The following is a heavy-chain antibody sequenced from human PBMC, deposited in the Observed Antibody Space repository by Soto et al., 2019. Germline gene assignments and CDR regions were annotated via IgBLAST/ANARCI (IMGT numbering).Heavy chain of an antibody. CDR2: ISPNSGGT. CDR3: ARGGKYYDSSGYYRVDYGMDV. CDR1: GYTFTGYY. Sequence: VKVSCKASGYTFTGYYMHWVRQAPGQGLEWMGWISPNSGGTNYAQKFQGWVTMTRDTSISTAYMELSRLRSDDTAVYYCARGGKYYDSSGYYRVDYGMDVWGQGTTVTVSS. D-gene: IGHD3-22*01. J-gene: IGHJ6*02. V-gene: IGHV1-2*04.